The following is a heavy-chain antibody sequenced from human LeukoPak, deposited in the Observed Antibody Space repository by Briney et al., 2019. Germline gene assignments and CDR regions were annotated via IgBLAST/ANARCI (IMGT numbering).Heavy chain of an antibody. D-gene: IGHD7-27*01. CDR2: INVDGTIT. CDR3: TRENWGSLDK. CDR1: GFTFSSYA. J-gene: IGHJ4*02. V-gene: IGHV3-74*01. Sequence: GGSLRLSCAASGFTFSSYAMSWARQAPGKGLVWVSRINVDGTITTYADSVKGRFTISRDNAKNTVSLQVDSLTAEDTAVYYCTRENWGSLDKWGQGTLVTVSS.